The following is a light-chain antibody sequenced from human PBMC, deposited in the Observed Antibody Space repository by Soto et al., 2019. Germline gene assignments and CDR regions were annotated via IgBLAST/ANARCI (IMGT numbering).Light chain of an antibody. CDR3: QQSYITPPLT. Sequence: DIQMTQSPSSLSASVGDRVTITCRASQSISTYLNWYQQKPGKAPKLLIYAASSLQSGVPSRLSASGSGTDFTLTISSLQPEDFATYYCQQSYITPPLTFGGGTKVDIK. J-gene: IGKJ4*01. CDR2: AAS. V-gene: IGKV1-39*01. CDR1: QSISTY.